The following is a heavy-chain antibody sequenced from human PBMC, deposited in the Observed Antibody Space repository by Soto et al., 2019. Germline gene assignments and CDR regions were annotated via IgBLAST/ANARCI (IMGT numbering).Heavy chain of an antibody. J-gene: IGHJ3*02. CDR2: ISSNGGST. CDR1: GFTFSSYA. V-gene: IGHV3-64D*06. Sequence: GGSLRLSCSASGFTFSSYAMHWVRQAPGKGLEYVSAISSNGGSTYYADSVKGRFTISRDNSKNTLYLQMSSLRAEDTAVYYCVKDLPTMVRGVIIDAFDIWGQGTMVTVSS. D-gene: IGHD3-10*01. CDR3: VKDLPTMVRGVIIDAFDI.